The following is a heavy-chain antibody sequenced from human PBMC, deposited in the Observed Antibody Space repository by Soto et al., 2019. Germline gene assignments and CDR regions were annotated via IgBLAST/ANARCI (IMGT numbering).Heavy chain of an antibody. J-gene: IGHJ5*01. V-gene: IGHV3-20*04. CDR3: ARDHRWGYEYGDYGDS. CDR2: MHRNGNST. CDR1: GFSLDEYG. D-gene: IGHD4-17*01. Sequence: EVQLVESGGGVVRPGGSLRLACVVSGFSLDEYGMSWVRQAPGKGPEWVSGMHRNGNSTGYADSVKGRFNISRDDAKNSLYLQMNSLRAEDTAFYYCARDHRWGYEYGDYGDSWGHGTLVTVSS.